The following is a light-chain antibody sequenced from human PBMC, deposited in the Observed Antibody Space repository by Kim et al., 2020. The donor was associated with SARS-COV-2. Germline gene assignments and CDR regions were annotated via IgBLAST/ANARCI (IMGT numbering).Light chain of an antibody. CDR2: GKY. CDR1: SLRNYY. J-gene: IGLJ2*01. CDR3: SSRDSSGDRVV. V-gene: IGLV3-19*01. Sequence: ALGQTVRLTCQGDSLRNYYATWYQQRPGQAPTLVLYGKYDRPSGVPDRFSGSASGNTASLTITGAQAEDEGDYYCSSRDSSGDRVVFGGGTQLTVL.